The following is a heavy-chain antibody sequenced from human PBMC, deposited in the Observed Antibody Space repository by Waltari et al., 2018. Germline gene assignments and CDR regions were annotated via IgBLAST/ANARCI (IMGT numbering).Heavy chain of an antibody. V-gene: IGHV4-34*01. CDR2: INHSGST. J-gene: IGHJ6*02. CDR3: ARWGGGYYDFWSGYYTYPPTGYYYGMDV. Sequence: QVQLQQWGAGLLKPSETLSLTCAVYGGSFSGYYWSWIRQPPGKGLEWIGEINHSGSTNYNPSLRCGFTISGDTAKNQFSRKLSSGTAADTAVYDCARWGGGYYDFWSGYYTYPPTGYYYGMDVWGQGTTVTVSS. CDR1: GGSFSGYY. D-gene: IGHD3-3*01.